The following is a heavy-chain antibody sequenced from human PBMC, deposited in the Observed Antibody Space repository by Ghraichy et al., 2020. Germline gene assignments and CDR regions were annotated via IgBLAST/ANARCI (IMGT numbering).Heavy chain of an antibody. V-gene: IGHV3-23*01. CDR2: ISRSGSST. CDR1: GFILSNKT. CDR3: ASAAPNDGMLSYALDV. D-gene: IGHD2-2*01. Sequence: GGSLRLSCVASGFILSNKTMNWVRQAPGKGLEWVSAISRSGSSTYYADSVKGRFTISRDDSKNTLYLQMDSLRAEDTAVYYCASAAPNDGMLSYALDVWGQGTTVTVSS. J-gene: IGHJ6*02.